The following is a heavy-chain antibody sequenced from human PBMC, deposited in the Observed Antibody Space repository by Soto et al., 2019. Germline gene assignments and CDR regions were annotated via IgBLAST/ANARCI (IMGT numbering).Heavy chain of an antibody. D-gene: IGHD3-16*02. J-gene: IGHJ4*02. CDR3: ARDFMITFGGVIVRYFDY. Sequence: GASVKVSCKASGYTFTSYGISWVRQAPGQGLEWMGWISAYNGNTNYAQKLQGRVTMTTDTSTSTAYMELRSLRSDDTAVYYCARDFMITFGGVIVRYFDYWGQGTLVTVSS. V-gene: IGHV1-18*01. CDR1: GYTFTSYG. CDR2: ISAYNGNT.